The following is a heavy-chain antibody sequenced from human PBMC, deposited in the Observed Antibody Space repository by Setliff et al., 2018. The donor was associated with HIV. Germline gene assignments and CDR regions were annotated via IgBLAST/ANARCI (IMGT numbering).Heavy chain of an antibody. Sequence: PGGSLRLSCAVSGFTFSRYAMSWVRQAPGKGLEWVSGISGGGDRTYHADSVRGRFTISIDNSKNSLYMQMNSLRAEDTAVYYWAKTYYYDSSGYYYFDSWGQGTLVTVSS. CDR1: GFTFSRYA. CDR2: ISGGGDRT. D-gene: IGHD3-22*01. J-gene: IGHJ4*02. V-gene: IGHV3-23*01. CDR3: AKTYYYDSSGYYYFDS.